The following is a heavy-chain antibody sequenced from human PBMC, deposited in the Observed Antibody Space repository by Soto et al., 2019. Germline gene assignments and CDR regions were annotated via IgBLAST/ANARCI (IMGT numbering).Heavy chain of an antibody. CDR2: IDNSGTIK. CDR3: ARIEGDCSGGSCYSGGFDD. D-gene: IGHD2-15*01. V-gene: IGHV3-11*01. CDR1: GFTFSDYY. Sequence: GGSLRLSCAASGFTFSDYYMTWIRQAPGKGLEWVSYIDNSGTIKYYADSVKGRFTISRDNTKNSLSLQMNSLGAEDTAIYYCARIEGDCSGGSCYSGGFDDWGQGALVTVSS. J-gene: IGHJ4*02.